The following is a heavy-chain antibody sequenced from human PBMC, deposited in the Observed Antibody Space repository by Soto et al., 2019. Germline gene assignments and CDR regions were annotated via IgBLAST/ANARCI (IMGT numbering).Heavy chain of an antibody. CDR3: AREEAYCGGDCYSDY. D-gene: IGHD2-21*02. Sequence: QVQLVQSGAEVKKPGSSVKVSCKASGGTFRSYAISWVRQAPGQGLEWMGGIIPIFGTANYAQKFQGRVTITADESTSTAYMELSSLRSEDTAVYYCAREEAYCGGDCYSDYWGQGTLVTVSS. CDR1: GGTFRSYA. J-gene: IGHJ4*02. V-gene: IGHV1-69*01. CDR2: IIPIFGTA.